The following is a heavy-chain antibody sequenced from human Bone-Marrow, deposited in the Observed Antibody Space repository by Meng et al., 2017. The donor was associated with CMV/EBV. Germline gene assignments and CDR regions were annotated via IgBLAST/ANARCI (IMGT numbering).Heavy chain of an antibody. J-gene: IGHJ6*02. D-gene: IGHD2-2*02. Sequence: GESLKISCAASGFTFSSYWMSWVRQAPGKGLEWVANIKQDGSEKYYVDSVKGRFTISRDNAKNSLYLQMNSLRAEDTAVYYCARDHIVVVPAAIGYYYYGMYVWGQGATVTVSS. CDR3: ARDHIVVVPAAIGYYYYGMYV. CDR2: IKQDGSEK. CDR1: GFTFSSYW. V-gene: IGHV3-7*01.